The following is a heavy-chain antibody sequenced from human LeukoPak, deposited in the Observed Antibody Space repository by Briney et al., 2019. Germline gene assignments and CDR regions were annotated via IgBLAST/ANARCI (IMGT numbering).Heavy chain of an antibody. CDR2: IYYSGST. CDR1: GGSISSSSYY. Sequence: SETLSLTCTVSGGSISSSSYYWGWIRQPPGTGLEWIGSIYYSGSTYYNPSLKSRVTISVDTSKNQFSLKLSSVTAADTAVYYCARHVGVTILGVVILNWFDPWGQGTLVTVSS. J-gene: IGHJ5*02. D-gene: IGHD3-3*01. CDR3: ARHVGVTILGVVILNWFDP. V-gene: IGHV4-39*01.